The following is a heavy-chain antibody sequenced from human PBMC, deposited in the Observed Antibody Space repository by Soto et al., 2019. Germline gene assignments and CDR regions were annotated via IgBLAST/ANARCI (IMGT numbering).Heavy chain of an antibody. Sequence: GGSLRLSCAASGFTFSAYWMSWVRQAPGKGLEWVANIKQDGSETYYADSVKGRFTISRDNSKNTLYLQMNSLRAEDTAVYYCARSGSGWYDPAYFDYWGQGTLVTVSS. D-gene: IGHD6-19*01. J-gene: IGHJ4*02. CDR2: IKQDGSET. V-gene: IGHV3-7*02. CDR1: GFTFSAYW. CDR3: ARSGSGWYDPAYFDY.